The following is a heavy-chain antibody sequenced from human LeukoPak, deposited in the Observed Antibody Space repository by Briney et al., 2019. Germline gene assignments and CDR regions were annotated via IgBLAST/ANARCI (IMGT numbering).Heavy chain of an antibody. CDR1: GYFISSGYY. J-gene: IGHJ4*02. CDR2: IYHCGST. Sequence: SETLSLTCTVSGYFISSGYYWGWIRQPPGKGLEWIGSIYHCGSTYYNPFLKSRVTISADTSRNQFSLKLTSVTAADTAVYYGARKPDYFAYWGQGTLVTVSS. CDR3: ARKPDYFAY. V-gene: IGHV4-38-2*02.